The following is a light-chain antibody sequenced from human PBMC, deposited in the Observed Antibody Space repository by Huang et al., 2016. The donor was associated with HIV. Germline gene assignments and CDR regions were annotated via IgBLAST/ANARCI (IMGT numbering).Light chain of an antibody. CDR1: QNISSF. CDR3: QQRFT. Sequence: EIVLTQSPATLSLSPGGRATLSCRASQNISSFLAWYQQGAGQAPRLLIYGASNRATGIPAMCSGSGSGTDFTLTINNLEPGDFAVYYCQQRFTFGPGTKVDIK. V-gene: IGKV3-11*01. CDR2: GAS. J-gene: IGKJ3*01.